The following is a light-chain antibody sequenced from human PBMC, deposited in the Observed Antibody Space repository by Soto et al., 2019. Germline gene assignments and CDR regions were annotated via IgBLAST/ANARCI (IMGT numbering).Light chain of an antibody. Sequence: DIQMTQSPSSLSASVGDRVTITCQASQDISNYLNWYQQKPGKAPKLLIYDVFNLETGVPSRFSGSGSGTDFTFTISSLQPEDIATYYCQQYDNLLTWTFGQGTKVEIK. CDR3: QQYDNLLTWT. CDR1: QDISNY. CDR2: DVF. V-gene: IGKV1-33*01. J-gene: IGKJ1*01.